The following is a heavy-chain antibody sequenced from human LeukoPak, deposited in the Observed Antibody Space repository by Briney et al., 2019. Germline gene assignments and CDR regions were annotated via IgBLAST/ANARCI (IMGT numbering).Heavy chain of an antibody. CDR3: ARETIENWFDP. V-gene: IGHV4-59*01. J-gene: IGHJ5*02. Sequence: KPSETLSLTCTVSGGSISSDYWSWIRQPPGKGLEWIGYIYYSGSTNYNPSLKSRVTISVDTSKNQFSLKLSSVTAADTAVYYCARETIENWFDPWGQGTLVTVSS. CDR2: IYYSGST. CDR1: GGSISSDY. D-gene: IGHD1-1*01.